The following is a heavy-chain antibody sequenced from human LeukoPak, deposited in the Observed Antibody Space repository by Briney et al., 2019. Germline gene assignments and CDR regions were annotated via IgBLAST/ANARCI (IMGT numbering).Heavy chain of an antibody. CDR3: ASIGSSVDY. J-gene: IGHJ4*02. CDR2: FYDGGST. D-gene: IGHD2-15*01. CDR1: GDSISVSY. Sequence: SETLSLTCIVSGDSISVSYWSWIRQSPGRGLEWIGYFYDGGSTKYNPSLKGRVIISVDTSKNQFSLKLSSVTAADTAVYYCASIGSSVDYWGQGTLVTVSS. V-gene: IGHV4-59*08.